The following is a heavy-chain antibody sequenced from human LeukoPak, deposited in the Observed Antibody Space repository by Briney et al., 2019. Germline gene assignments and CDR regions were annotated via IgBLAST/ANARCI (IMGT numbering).Heavy chain of an antibody. V-gene: IGHV3-49*04. D-gene: IGHD3-22*01. CDR3: ARDLPYYYDSSGPDY. Sequence: PGGSLRLSCTASGFTFGDYTMSWVRQAPGKGLEWVGFIRSKAYGGTTEYAASVQGRFIISRDDSKNIASLHMNSLKSEDTAVYFCARDLPYYYDSSGPDYWGQGTLVTVSS. J-gene: IGHJ4*02. CDR1: GFTFGDYT. CDR2: IRSKAYGGTT.